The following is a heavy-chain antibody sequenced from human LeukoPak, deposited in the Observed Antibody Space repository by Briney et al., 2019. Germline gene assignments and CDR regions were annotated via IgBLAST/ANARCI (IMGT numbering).Heavy chain of an antibody. V-gene: IGHV4-38-2*01. Sequence: PSETLSLTCAVSGYSIRSDCYWGWIRQPPGKGLEWIGSIYHSGSTHYNPSVKSRITISVDTSNNQFSLKLSSVTAADTAVYYCARNCTNGVPNRGACFDPWGQGTLVTVSS. J-gene: IGHJ5*02. CDR2: IYHSGST. CDR3: ARNCTNGVPNRGACFDP. CDR1: GYSIRSDCY. D-gene: IGHD2-8*01.